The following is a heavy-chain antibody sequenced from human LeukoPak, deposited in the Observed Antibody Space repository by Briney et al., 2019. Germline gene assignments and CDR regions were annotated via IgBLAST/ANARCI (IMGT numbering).Heavy chain of an antibody. CDR2: INHSGST. J-gene: IGHJ4*02. CDR3: ATAPRRIAAAGNYFDY. V-gene: IGHV4-34*01. Sequence: PSETLSLTCAVYGGSFSGYYWSWIRQPPGKGLEWIGEINHSGSTNYSPSLKSRVTISVDTSKNQFSLKLSSVTAADTAVYYCATAPRRIAAAGNYFDYWGQGTLVTVSS. CDR1: GGSFSGYY. D-gene: IGHD6-13*01.